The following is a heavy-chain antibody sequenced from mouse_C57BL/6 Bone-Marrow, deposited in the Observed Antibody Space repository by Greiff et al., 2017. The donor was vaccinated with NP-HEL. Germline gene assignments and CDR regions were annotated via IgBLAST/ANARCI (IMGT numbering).Heavy chain of an antibody. CDR1: GYTFTSYT. CDR3: ARRAATVTWAVDY. D-gene: IGHD4-1*02. J-gene: IGHJ4*01. Sequence: QVHVKQSGAELARPGASVKMSCKASGYTFTSYTMHWVKQRPGQGLEWIGYINPSSGYTKYNQKFKDKATLTADKSSSTAYMQLSSRTSEDSAVYYCARRAATVTWAVDYWGQGTSVTVSS. CDR2: INPSSGYT. V-gene: IGHV1-4*01.